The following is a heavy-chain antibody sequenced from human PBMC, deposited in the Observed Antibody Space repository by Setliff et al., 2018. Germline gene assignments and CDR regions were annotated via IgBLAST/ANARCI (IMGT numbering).Heavy chain of an antibody. J-gene: IGHJ6*03. CDR1: GFTFSDYY. CDR2: ISSSSSYI. V-gene: IGHV3-11*06. Sequence: GGSLRLSCAASGFTFSDYYMSWIRQAPGKGLEWVSSISSSSSYIYYADSVKGRFTISRDNAKNSLYLQMNSLRAEDTAVYYCARDGNYYYYYMDVWGKGTTVTVSS. CDR3: ARDGNYYYYYMDV.